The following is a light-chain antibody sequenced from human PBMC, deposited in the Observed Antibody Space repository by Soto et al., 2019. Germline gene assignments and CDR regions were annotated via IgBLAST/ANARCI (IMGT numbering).Light chain of an antibody. V-gene: IGKV1-5*03. CDR3: QQYKSYWT. CDR1: QNINSW. Sequence: DIQMTQSPSTLSASVGDRVTITCRASQNINSWLAWYQQKPGEAPNLLIYKASSLESGVPSRFSGSGSGTEFTLTISSLQPDDFATYYCQQYKSYWTFGQGTKVDIK. J-gene: IGKJ1*01. CDR2: KAS.